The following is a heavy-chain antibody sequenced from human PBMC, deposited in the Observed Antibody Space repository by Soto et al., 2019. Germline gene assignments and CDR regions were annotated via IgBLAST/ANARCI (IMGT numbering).Heavy chain of an antibody. Sequence: QITLKESGPALVKPTQTLTLTCTFSGFSLTTKGVGVGWVRQPPGKALEGLALIDWNDDKRYSRSLKNRLTITKDTSKNQVVLTLANMDPVDTATYFCAHSLASIEVPGLQYLAPWGQGILVTVSS. CDR2: IDWNDDK. CDR3: AHSLASIEVPGLQYLAP. J-gene: IGHJ5*02. CDR1: GFSLTTKGVG. V-gene: IGHV2-5*01. D-gene: IGHD6-19*01.